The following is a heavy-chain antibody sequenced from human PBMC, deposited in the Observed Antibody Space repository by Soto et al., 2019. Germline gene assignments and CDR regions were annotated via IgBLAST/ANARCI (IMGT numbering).Heavy chain of an antibody. CDR3: ARGSEATAGTWYFDY. V-gene: IGHV4-34*01. CDR1: GGTFRGYY. CDR2: INHRGNT. D-gene: IGHD6-13*01. J-gene: IGHJ4*02. Sequence: SETLSLTCAVYGGTFRGYYWTWIRQSPGKGLEWIGEINHRGNTKDNPSLKSRVTISVDTSKNQFSLKLSTVTAADTAVYYCARGSEATAGTWYFDYWGQGMLVTVSS.